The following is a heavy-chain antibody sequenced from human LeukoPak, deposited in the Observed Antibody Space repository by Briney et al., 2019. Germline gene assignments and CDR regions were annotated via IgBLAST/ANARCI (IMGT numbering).Heavy chain of an antibody. Sequence: ASVKVSCKASGYNVFSYGFSWVRQAPGQGLEWMGWISAYNGHTNYAEKFQDRVTMTTDTSTRTAYMELRSLRPDDTAVYYCARGYVVVPLDVWGQGTLVTVSS. J-gene: IGHJ4*02. CDR1: GYNVFSYG. CDR2: ISAYNGHT. CDR3: ARGYVVVPLDV. D-gene: IGHD3-9*01. V-gene: IGHV1-18*01.